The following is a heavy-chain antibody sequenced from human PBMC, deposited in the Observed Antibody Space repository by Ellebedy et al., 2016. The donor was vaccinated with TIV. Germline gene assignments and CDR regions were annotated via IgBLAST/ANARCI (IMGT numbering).Heavy chain of an antibody. CDR3: ARGGLYNYGYSH. CDR1: GYTFTSYG. V-gene: IGHV1-18*04. D-gene: IGHD3-10*01. CDR2: ISPFNSNS. Sequence: AASVKVSCKTSGYTFTSYGISWVRQAPGQGLEWMAWISPFNSNSKYTPSLQERVTVTTDRSTNTVYMELRSLRSDDTAVYYCARGGLYNYGYSHWGQGTLVTVSS. J-gene: IGHJ4*02.